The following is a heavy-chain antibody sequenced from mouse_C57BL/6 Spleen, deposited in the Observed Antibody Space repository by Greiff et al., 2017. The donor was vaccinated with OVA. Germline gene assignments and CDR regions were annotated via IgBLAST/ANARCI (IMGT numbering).Heavy chain of an antibody. D-gene: IGHD1-1*01. CDR3: TRERDYYGSPWFAY. J-gene: IGHJ3*01. V-gene: IGHV1-15*01. Sequence: VQVVESGAELVRPGASVTLSCKASGYTFTDYEMHWVKQTPVHGLEWIGAIDPETGGTAYNQKFKGKAILTADKSSSTAYMELRSLTSEDSAVYYCTRERDYYGSPWFAYWGQGTLVTVSA. CDR1: GYTFTDYE. CDR2: IDPETGGT.